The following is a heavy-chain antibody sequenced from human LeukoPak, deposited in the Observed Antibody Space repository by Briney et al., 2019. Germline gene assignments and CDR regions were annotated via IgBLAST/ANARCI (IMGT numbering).Heavy chain of an antibody. V-gene: IGHV4-34*01. CDR1: GRSFSGYY. Sequence: SETLSLTCTVYGRSFSGYYGSWLPHPPGKGLEWIGEINHSGSTNYKPSLKSRVTISVDTSKNQFSLKLSSVTAADTAVYYCARGRRGYSSFYYYYMDVWGKGTTVTVSS. D-gene: IGHD6-13*01. J-gene: IGHJ6*03. CDR2: INHSGST. CDR3: ARGRRGYSSFYYYYMDV.